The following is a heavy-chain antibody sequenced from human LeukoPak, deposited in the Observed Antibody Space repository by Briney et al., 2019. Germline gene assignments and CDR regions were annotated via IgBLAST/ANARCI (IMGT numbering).Heavy chain of an antibody. J-gene: IGHJ4*02. V-gene: IGHV1-46*01. CDR3: ARSLDGSNSYYYLHY. D-gene: IGHD4-23*01. Sequence: GASVKLSCKSSGSTLTYHYIHWVRQAPGQGLEWMGIINPSGGSTSYAQKFQGRITVTRNTSTSTVYMELNSLTSEDTVVYCCARSLDGSNSYYYLHYWGQGTLVTVSS. CDR1: GSTLTYHY. CDR2: INPSGGST.